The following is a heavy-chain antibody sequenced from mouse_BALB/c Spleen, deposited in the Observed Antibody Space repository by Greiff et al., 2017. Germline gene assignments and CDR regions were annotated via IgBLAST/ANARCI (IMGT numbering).Heavy chain of an antibody. V-gene: IGHV5-6-2*01. J-gene: IGHJ4*01. CDR1: GFTFSSYY. Sequence: EVKVEESGGGLVKLGGSLKLSCAASGFTFSSYYMSWVRQTPEKRLELVAAINSNGGSTYYPDTVKGRFTISRDNAKNTLYLQMSSLKSEDTALYYCARRRYGAMDYWGQGTSVTVSS. D-gene: IGHD1-1*01. CDR2: INSNGGST. CDR3: ARRRYGAMDY.